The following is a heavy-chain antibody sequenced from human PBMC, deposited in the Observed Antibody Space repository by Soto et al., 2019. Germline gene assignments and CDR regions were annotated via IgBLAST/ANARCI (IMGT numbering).Heavy chain of an antibody. V-gene: IGHV1-18*01. D-gene: IGHD2-2*01. J-gene: IGHJ6*03. CDR2: ISAYNGNT. Sequence: QVQLVQSGAEVKKPGASVKVSCKASGYTFTSYGISWVRQAPGQGLEWMGWISAYNGNTNYAQKLQGRVTMTTDTSTSTSYLERRSLRSDDTAVYYCARGVIVVVPAAQPTHSYYMDVLGKGPTVTVSS. CDR1: GYTFTSYG. CDR3: ARGVIVVVPAAQPTHSYYMDV.